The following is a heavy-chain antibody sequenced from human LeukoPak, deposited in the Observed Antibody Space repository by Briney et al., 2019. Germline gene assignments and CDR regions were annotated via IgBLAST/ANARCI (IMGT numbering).Heavy chain of an antibody. CDR2: INLCGST. CDR1: GGSVSGYY. V-gene: IGHV4-34*01. CDR3: ARKAGTYYYGSVSYFNLYY. J-gene: IGHJ4*02. D-gene: IGHD3-10*01. Sequence: PRASPSLACAVYGGSVSGYYCSSIRQPPGKGLEWIGAINLCGSTNYNPSLKSRVTISVYTSKNQFSLKRSSVTAAYTAVYYCARKAGTYYYGSVSYFNLYYSGQRTLVTVSP.